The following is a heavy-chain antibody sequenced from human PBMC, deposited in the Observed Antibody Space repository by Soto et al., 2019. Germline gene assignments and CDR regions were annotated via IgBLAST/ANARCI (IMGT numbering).Heavy chain of an antibody. CDR3: ARGHGEGYSGSGGYFDS. Sequence: QVQLVQSGAEVLKPGASVKVSCKASGYTFSSYAIHWARQAPGQGLEWVGWINPGSGDTYYSHQLQGRVTITGDTSATTSYMELSSLRFEDTALHYCARGHGEGYSGSGGYFDSWGQGTLVTVSS. CDR1: GYTFSSYA. V-gene: IGHV1-3*01. J-gene: IGHJ4*02. CDR2: INPGSGDT. D-gene: IGHD6-6*01.